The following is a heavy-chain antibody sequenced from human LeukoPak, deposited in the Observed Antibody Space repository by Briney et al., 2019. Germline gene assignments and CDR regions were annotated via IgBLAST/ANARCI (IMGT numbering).Heavy chain of an antibody. D-gene: IGHD3-22*01. CDR3: ARGPGYYDSSGYDAFDI. Sequence: ASVKVSCKASGYTFTSYDINWVRQATGQGLEWMGWMNPNSGNTGYAQKFQGRVTMTRNTSISTAYMELSSLRSEDTAVYYCARGPGYYDSSGYDAFDIWGQGTMVTVSS. CDR2: MNPNSGNT. J-gene: IGHJ3*02. V-gene: IGHV1-8*01. CDR1: GYTFTSYD.